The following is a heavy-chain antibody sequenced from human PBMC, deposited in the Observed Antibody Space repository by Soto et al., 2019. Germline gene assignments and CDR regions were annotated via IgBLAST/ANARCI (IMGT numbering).Heavy chain of an antibody. D-gene: IGHD6-19*01. V-gene: IGHV3-33*01. CDR3: ARDDVAGRGLIRGLGGGFDP. J-gene: IGHJ5*02. CDR1: GFSFSSYG. Sequence: QVQLVESGGGVVQPGRSLRLSCAASGFSFSSYGMHWLRQAPGKGLEWLAVIWYDGSSKYYADSVKGRFTISRDNSKTTLDLQKNSLRTEETALYYCARDDVAGRGLIRGLGGGFDPWGQGTLVTVSS. CDR2: IWYDGSSK.